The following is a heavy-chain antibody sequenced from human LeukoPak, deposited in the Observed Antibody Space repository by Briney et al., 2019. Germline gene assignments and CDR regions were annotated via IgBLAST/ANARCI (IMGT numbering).Heavy chain of an antibody. J-gene: IGHJ6*03. D-gene: IGHD6-13*01. Sequence: GGSLRLSCAASGFTFSDYYMAWMRQAPGKGLEWASYIGDGGTTIFYADSVKGRFTISRDNAKNSLYLQMNSLRAEDSAVYYCARIAALYFYYMVVWGKGTTVTVSS. CDR3: ARIAALYFYYMVV. CDR1: GFTFSDYY. CDR2: IGDGGTTI. V-gene: IGHV3-11*04.